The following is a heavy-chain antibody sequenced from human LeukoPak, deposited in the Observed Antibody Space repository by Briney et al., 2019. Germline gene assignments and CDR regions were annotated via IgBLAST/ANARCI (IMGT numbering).Heavy chain of an antibody. CDR2: INPSGGST. CDR3: ARDLRWHEDDY. CDR1: GYTFTSYG. V-gene: IGHV1-46*01. J-gene: IGHJ4*02. Sequence: WASVKVSCKASGYTFTSYGISWVRQAPGQGLEWMGIINPSGGSTSYAQKFQGRVTMTRDTSTSTVYMELSSLRSEDTAVYYCARDLRWHEDDYWGQGTLVTVSS. D-gene: IGHD5-24*01.